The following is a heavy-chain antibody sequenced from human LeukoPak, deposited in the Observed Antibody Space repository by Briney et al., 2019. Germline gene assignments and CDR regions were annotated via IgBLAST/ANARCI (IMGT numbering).Heavy chain of an antibody. V-gene: IGHV4-59*11. D-gene: IGHD3-16*01. CDR2: IHYTGKP. Sequence: SETLSLTCSVSGCSIRGHYWTWIRQPAGKGLEWIGQIHYTGKPDYNPSLKSRITISVDTSKNQVSLQVSSVTAADSAIYYCARFGVDYDMDVWGHGTTVTVFS. J-gene: IGHJ6*02. CDR1: GCSIRGHY. CDR3: ARFGVDYDMDV.